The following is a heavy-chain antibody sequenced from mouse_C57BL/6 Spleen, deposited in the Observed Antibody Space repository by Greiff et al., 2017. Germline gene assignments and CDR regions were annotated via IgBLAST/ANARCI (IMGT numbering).Heavy chain of an antibody. Sequence: DVKLVESGPGLAKPSQTLSLTCPVTGYSITSDYWNWIRKFPGNKLEYMGYISYSGSTYYNPSLKSRISITRNTSRNPYYLQLNSVTTEDAATYYGAGWRTGYCDVWGTGTTVTVSS. CDR2: ISYSGST. CDR1: GYSITSDY. D-gene: IGHD1-1*02. CDR3: AGWRTGYCDV. J-gene: IGHJ1*03. V-gene: IGHV3-8*01.